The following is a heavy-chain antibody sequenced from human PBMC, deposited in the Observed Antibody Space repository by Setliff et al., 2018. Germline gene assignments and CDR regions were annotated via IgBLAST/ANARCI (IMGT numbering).Heavy chain of an antibody. CDR2: INPNSGGT. V-gene: IGHV1-2*04. CDR3: ARGWGSGWSKEGAFDI. J-gene: IGHJ3*02. Sequence: ASVKVSCKASGYTFTGYYMHWVRQAPGQGLEWMGWINPNSGGTNYAQKFQGWVSMTRDTSITTAYMELSRLTSDDTAVYYCARGWGSGWSKEGAFDIWGQGTMVTVSS. D-gene: IGHD6-19*01. CDR1: GYTFTGYY.